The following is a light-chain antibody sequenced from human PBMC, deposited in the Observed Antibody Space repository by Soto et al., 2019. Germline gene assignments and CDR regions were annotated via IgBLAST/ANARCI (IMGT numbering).Light chain of an antibody. V-gene: IGLV2-23*01. Sequence: QSALTQPASESGSPGQSITISCTGTSSDVGSHNLVSWYQQHPGKAPKIIISEDSKRPSGISNRFSGSKSGNTASLTISGLQAEDEADYYCCSYASGSTWVFGGGTKLTVL. CDR2: EDS. CDR3: CSYASGSTWV. J-gene: IGLJ3*02. CDR1: SSDVGSHNL.